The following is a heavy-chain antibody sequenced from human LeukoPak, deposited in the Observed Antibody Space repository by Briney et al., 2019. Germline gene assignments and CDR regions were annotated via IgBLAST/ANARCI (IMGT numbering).Heavy chain of an antibody. CDR2: IYNSGST. CDR1: GGSISGYY. Sequence: SETLSLTCTVAGGSISGYYWSWIRQPPGKGLEWIGCIYNSGSTNYNPSLRSRVTISVDTSKNQFSLKLTSVTATDTAVYYCARDRYFHHWGQGSLVTVSS. V-gene: IGHV4-59*01. J-gene: IGHJ1*01. CDR3: ARDRYFHH.